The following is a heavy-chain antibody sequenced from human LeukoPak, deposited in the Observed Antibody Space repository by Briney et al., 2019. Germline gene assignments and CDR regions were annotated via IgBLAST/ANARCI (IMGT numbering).Heavy chain of an antibody. CDR2: IHISGST. CDR1: GGSINSGSYC. J-gene: IGHJ4*02. D-gene: IGHD5-18*01. V-gene: IGHV4-61*09. Sequence: PSETLSLTCTVSGGSINSGSYCWSWIRQSAGKGLEWIGHIHISGSTNYNPSLKSRVTISVDTSKNQFSLKLSSVTAADTAVYYCARHFCRGYSYGHRTARTVSRGVDYWGQGTLVTVSS. CDR3: ARHFCRGYSYGHRTARTVSRGVDY.